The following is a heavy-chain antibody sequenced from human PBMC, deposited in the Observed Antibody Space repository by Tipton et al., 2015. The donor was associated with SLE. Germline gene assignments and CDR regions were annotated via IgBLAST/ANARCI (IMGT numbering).Heavy chain of an antibody. V-gene: IGHV4-38-2*01. Sequence: TLSLTCGVSGYSISSGYYWGWIRQLPGKGLEWIGEIYHTGSTNYNPSLMSRVTISVDTSKNQFSLKVSSVTAADTAVYYCARGGGPPEPGRIDYWGQGTLVTVSS. CDR1: GYSISSGYY. D-gene: IGHD3-16*01. CDR3: ARGGGPPEPGRIDY. CDR2: IYHTGST. J-gene: IGHJ4*02.